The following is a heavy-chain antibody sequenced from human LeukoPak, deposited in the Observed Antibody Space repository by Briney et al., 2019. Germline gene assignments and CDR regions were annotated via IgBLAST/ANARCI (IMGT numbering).Heavy chain of an antibody. CDR1: GFTFSSHG. D-gene: IGHD3-10*01. Sequence: GGSLRLSCAGSGFTFSSHGMHWVRQAPGKGLEWVAVISYDGSNKYYVDFVKGRFTISRDNSKNTLYLQMNSLRAEDTAVYYCAKDRGSGSYPSPLFDYWGRGILVTVSS. CDR3: AKDRGSGSYPSPLFDY. J-gene: IGHJ4*02. V-gene: IGHV3-30*18. CDR2: ISYDGSNK.